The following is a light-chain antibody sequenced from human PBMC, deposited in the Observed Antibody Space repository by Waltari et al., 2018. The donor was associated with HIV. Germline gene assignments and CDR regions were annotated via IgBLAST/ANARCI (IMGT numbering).Light chain of an antibody. CDR2: EVS. Sequence: QSALTQPASVSGSPGQSIPISCTGTSRDVGSYNLVSWYQQHPGKAPKPMIYEVSKRPSGVSNRFSGSKSGNTASLTISGLQAEDEADYYCCSYAGSSNWVFGGGTKLTVL. V-gene: IGLV2-23*02. CDR3: CSYAGSSNWV. J-gene: IGLJ3*02. CDR1: SRDVGSYNL.